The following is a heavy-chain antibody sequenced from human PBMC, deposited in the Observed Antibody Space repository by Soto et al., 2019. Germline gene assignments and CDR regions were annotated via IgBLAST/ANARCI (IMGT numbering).Heavy chain of an antibody. Sequence: EVQLVESGGGLVQPGRSLRLSCAASGFTFDDYAMHWVRQAPGKGLEWVSGISWNSGIIDYADSVKGRFTIYRENAKNSLYLQMNSLRAEDTALYYCAKGYSYGVLEPLGYWGQGTLVTVSS. J-gene: IGHJ4*02. CDR3: AKGYSYGVLEPLGY. CDR2: ISWNSGII. V-gene: IGHV3-9*01. CDR1: GFTFDDYA. D-gene: IGHD5-18*01.